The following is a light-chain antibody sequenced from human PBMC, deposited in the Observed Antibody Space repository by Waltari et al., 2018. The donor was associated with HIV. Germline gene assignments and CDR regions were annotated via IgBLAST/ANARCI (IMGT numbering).Light chain of an antibody. CDR2: KDT. V-gene: IGLV3-25*03. CDR3: QSADNSGTYDVV. CDR1: ALTKQY. Sequence: SYDLTQPPSVSVSPGQTARITCSGDALTKQYVYWYQQKPGQAPVLVISKDTERPSGIPSRFSGFSSGTTVTLTISGVQAEDEADYYCQSADNSGTYDVVFGGGTKLTVL. J-gene: IGLJ2*01.